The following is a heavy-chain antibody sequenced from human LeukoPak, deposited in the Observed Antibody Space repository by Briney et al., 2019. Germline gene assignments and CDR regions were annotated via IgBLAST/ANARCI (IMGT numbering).Heavy chain of an antibody. CDR2: IRGSGGST. J-gene: IGHJ4*02. CDR1: GFTFSSYA. CDR3: AKDQIQLWLIDY. V-gene: IGHV3-23*01. Sequence: GGSLRLSCAASGFTFSSYAMSWVRQAPGKGLEWDSGIRGSGGSTYYADSVKGRFTISRDNSKNTLVLQMNSLRAEDTAVYYCAKDQIQLWLIDYWGQGTLVTVSS. D-gene: IGHD5-18*01.